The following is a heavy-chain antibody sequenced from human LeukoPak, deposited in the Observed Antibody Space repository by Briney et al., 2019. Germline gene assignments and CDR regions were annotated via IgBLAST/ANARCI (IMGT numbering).Heavy chain of an antibody. V-gene: IGHV1-69*05. CDR2: IIPIFGTA. CDR3: AGSIWFGEFNAEVVFDY. J-gene: IGHJ4*02. D-gene: IGHD3-10*01. CDR1: GGTFSSYA. Sequence: SVEVSCKASGGTFSSYAISWVRQAPGQGLEWMGGIIPIFGTANYAQKFQGRVTITTDEYTSTAYMELSSLRSEDTVVYYCAGSIWFGEFNAEVVFDYWGQGTLVTVSS.